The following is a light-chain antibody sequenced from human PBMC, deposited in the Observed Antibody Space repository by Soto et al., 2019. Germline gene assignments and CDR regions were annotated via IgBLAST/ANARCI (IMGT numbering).Light chain of an antibody. Sequence: QSGPTQPPPASRSPRQSLTLSCPGTSRAVGGYDYVSWYQQHPGKAPQLMIYEVSKRPSGVPDRFSGSKSGNTASLTVSGLQAEDEADYYCSSYAGRNNFVFGSGTKVTVL. CDR2: EVS. CDR3: SSYAGRNNFV. CDR1: SRAVGGYDY. V-gene: IGLV2-8*01. J-gene: IGLJ1*01.